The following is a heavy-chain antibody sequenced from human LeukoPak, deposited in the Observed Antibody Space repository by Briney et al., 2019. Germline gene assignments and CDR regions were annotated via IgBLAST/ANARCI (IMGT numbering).Heavy chain of an antibody. J-gene: IGHJ4*02. D-gene: IGHD2-15*01. CDR3: TALGYPQYFDD. V-gene: IGHV3-23*01. CDR2: VSGMGGST. CDR1: GFTFSSYA. Sequence: GRSLRLSCAAAGFTFSSYAMSWVSHAPRNGLEWGSGVSGMGGSTSYADSVKGRFTISRDNTKSTLFLQMNSLRAEDTAVYYCTALGYPQYFDDWGQGTLVTVSS.